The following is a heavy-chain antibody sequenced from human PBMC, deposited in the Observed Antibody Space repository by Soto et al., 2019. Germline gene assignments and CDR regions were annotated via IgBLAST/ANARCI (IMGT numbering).Heavy chain of an antibody. Sequence: GGSLRLSCAASGFTFSSYGMHWVRQAPGKGLEWVAVIWYDGSNKYYADSVKGRFTISRDNSKNTLYLQMNSLRAEDTAAYYCAREGPRAVAGYWGQGTLVTVSS. CDR3: AREGPRAVAGY. CDR2: IWYDGSNK. CDR1: GFTFSSYG. J-gene: IGHJ4*02. V-gene: IGHV3-33*01. D-gene: IGHD3-10*01.